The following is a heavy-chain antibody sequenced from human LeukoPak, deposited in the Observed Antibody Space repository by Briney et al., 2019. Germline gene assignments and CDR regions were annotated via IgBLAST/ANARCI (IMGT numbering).Heavy chain of an antibody. CDR3: AKDKGLFYDSTQGLYYFDY. V-gene: IGHV3-23*01. J-gene: IGHJ4*02. D-gene: IGHD3-22*01. CDR1: GFTFSSYA. Sequence: GGSLRLSCAASGFTFSSYAMSWVRQAPGKGLEWVSAISGSGGSTYYADSVKGRFTISRDNSKNTLYLQMNSLRAEDTAVYYCAKDKGLFYDSTQGLYYFDYWGQGTLVTVSS. CDR2: ISGSGGST.